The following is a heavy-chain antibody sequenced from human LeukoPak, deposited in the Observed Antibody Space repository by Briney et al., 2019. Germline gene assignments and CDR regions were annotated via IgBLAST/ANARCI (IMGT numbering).Heavy chain of an antibody. V-gene: IGHV3-30*02. CDR2: IRYDGSNK. CDR3: TTDYYDSSGYYFPDLFDY. D-gene: IGHD3-22*01. J-gene: IGHJ4*02. Sequence: GGSLRLSCAASGFTFSSYGMHWVRQAPGKGLEWVAFIRYDGSNKYYADSVKGRFTISRDNAKNSLYLQMNSLRAEDTAVYYCTTDYYDSSGYYFPDLFDYWGQGTLVTVSS. CDR1: GFTFSSYG.